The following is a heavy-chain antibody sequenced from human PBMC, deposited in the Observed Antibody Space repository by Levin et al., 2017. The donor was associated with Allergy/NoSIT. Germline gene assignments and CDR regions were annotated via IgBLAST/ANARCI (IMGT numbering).Heavy chain of an antibody. CDR2: IWSDGSDK. CDR1: GFTFSNYA. V-gene: IGHV3-33*01. CDR3: ARVAFCTSTSCSSFDY. Sequence: GGSLRLSCAASGFTFSNYAMHWVRQAPGKGLEWVAVIWSDGSDKYYAESVKGRFTISRDSSKNTLYLQMNNLRAEDTAVYFCARVAFCTSTSCSSFDYWGQGTLVTVSS. D-gene: IGHD2-2*01. J-gene: IGHJ4*02.